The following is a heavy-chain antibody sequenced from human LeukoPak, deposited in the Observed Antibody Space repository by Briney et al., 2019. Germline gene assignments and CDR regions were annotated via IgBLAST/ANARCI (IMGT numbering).Heavy chain of an antibody. D-gene: IGHD5-18*01. Sequence: SETLSLTCTVSGGSVSSGSYYWSWIRQPPGKGLEWIGYIYYSGSTNYNPSLKSRVTISVDTSKNQFSLKLSSVTAADTAVYYCARYSYGYHYYYYGMDAWGKGTTVTVSS. V-gene: IGHV4-61*01. J-gene: IGHJ6*04. CDR2: IYYSGST. CDR1: GGSVSSGSYY. CDR3: ARYSYGYHYYYYGMDA.